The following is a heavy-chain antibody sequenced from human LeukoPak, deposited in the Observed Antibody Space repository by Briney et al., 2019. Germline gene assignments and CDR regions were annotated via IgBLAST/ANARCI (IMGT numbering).Heavy chain of an antibody. Sequence: GESLKVSCKASGYTFTGYYIHWVRQAPGQGLEWMGWINPNSAVTNYAQKFQGRVTVTRDTSSSTAYMEMSRLRSDDTAVYYCARVKLTRPRGNWFDPWGQGTLVTVSS. CDR1: GYTFTGYY. CDR2: INPNSAVT. J-gene: IGHJ5*02. V-gene: IGHV1-2*02. CDR3: ARVKLTRPRGNWFDP. D-gene: IGHD6-6*01.